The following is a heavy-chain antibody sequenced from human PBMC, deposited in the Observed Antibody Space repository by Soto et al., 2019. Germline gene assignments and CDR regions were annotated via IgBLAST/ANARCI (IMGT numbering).Heavy chain of an antibody. J-gene: IGHJ6*02. V-gene: IGHV3-9*01. D-gene: IGHD2-8*01. CDR2: ITWNSASV. CDR3: TKEVYGMGYYYYGMDV. CDR1: GFIFDDFA. Sequence: GGSLRLSCAASGFIFDDFAMHWVRQAPGKGLEWVSSITWNSASVAYADSVKGRFTISRDNAKNSLYLQMNNLRPEGAALYYCTKEVYGMGYYYYGMDVWGQGTTVTVS.